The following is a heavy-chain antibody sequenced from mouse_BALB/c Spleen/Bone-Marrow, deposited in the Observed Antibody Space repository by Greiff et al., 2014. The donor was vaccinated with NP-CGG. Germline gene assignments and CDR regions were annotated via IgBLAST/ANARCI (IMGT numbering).Heavy chain of an antibody. Sequence: VQVVESGPELVKPGASVKISCTGSGYAFSSSWMNWVKQRPGQGLEWIGRFYPGDGDTNSNGRFKGKATLTADRSSNTAYMQLSSLTSVDSAVYFCARSAYYGSSYGAMDYWGQGTSVTVSS. CDR2: FYPGDGDT. J-gene: IGHJ4*01. D-gene: IGHD1-1*01. CDR1: GYAFSSSW. CDR3: ARSAYYGSSYGAMDY. V-gene: IGHV1-82*01.